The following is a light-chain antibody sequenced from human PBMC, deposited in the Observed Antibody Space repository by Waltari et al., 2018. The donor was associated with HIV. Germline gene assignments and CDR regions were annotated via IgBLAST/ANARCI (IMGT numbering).Light chain of an antibody. Sequence: QSVLTQPPSVSAAPGQKVTISCSGSSSNIGNEYVSWYQHVPGAAPKLLIYDNNKRPSGIPDRFSGSKSGTSATLGITGLQTGDEADYYCGTWDHRLSAGVFGGGTKLTVL. J-gene: IGLJ3*02. CDR3: GTWDHRLSAGV. CDR1: SSNIGNEY. V-gene: IGLV1-51*01. CDR2: DNN.